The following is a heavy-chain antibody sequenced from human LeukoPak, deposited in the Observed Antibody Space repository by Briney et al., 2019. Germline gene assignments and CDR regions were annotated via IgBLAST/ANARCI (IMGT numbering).Heavy chain of an antibody. D-gene: IGHD6-19*01. CDR2: ISSSSSYI. V-gene: IGHV3-21*01. Sequence: GGSLRLSCAASGFTFSSYSMNWVRQAPGKGLEWVSSISSSSSYIYYADSVKGRFTISRDNAKNSLYLQMNSLRAEDTAVYYCARVAVAGTTVPQYFDCWGQGTLVTVSS. J-gene: IGHJ4*02. CDR1: GFTFSSYS. CDR3: ARVAVAGTTVPQYFDC.